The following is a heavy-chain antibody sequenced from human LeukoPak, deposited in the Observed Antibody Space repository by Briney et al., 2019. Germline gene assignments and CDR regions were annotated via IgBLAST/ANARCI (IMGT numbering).Heavy chain of an antibody. CDR1: GYTFTSYY. D-gene: IGHD6-6*01. CDR3: ARGRSIAARSHLHDY. V-gene: IGHV1-46*01. CDR2: INPSGSST. Sequence: ASVKVSCKASGYTFTSYYMHWVRQAPGQGLEGMGIINPSGSSTSYAQKFQGRVTMTRDTSTSTVYMELSSLRSEDTAVYYCARGRSIAARSHLHDYWGRGTPVTVSS. J-gene: IGHJ4*02.